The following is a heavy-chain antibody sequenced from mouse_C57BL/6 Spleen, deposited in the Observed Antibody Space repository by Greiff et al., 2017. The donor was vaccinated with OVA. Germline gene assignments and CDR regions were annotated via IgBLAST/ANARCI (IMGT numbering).Heavy chain of an antibody. Sequence: QVQLQQPGAELVKPGASVKMSCKASGYTFTSYWITWVKQRPGQGLEWIGDIYPGSGSTNYNEKFKSKATLTVDTSSSTAYMQLSSLTSEDSAVYDCARVAQATFSQAWFAYWGQGTLVTVSA. V-gene: IGHV1-55*01. CDR1: GYTFTSYW. J-gene: IGHJ3*01. CDR3: ARVAQATFSQAWFAY. D-gene: IGHD3-2*02. CDR2: IYPGSGST.